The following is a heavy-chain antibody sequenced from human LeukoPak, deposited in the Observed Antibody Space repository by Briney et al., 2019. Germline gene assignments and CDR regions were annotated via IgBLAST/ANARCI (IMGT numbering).Heavy chain of an antibody. V-gene: IGHV3-30*02. Sequence: GGSLRLSCAASGFTFSNYGMQWVRQAPGKGLEWVAFIRYDGDNQYYADSVKGRFTISRDNSKNTLYLQMNSLRPEDTAVYYCAQPQYLEDRPDPPFDYWGQGTLVTVSS. J-gene: IGHJ4*02. CDR1: GFTFSNYG. D-gene: IGHD6-6*01. CDR2: IRYDGDNQ. CDR3: AQPQYLEDRPDPPFDY.